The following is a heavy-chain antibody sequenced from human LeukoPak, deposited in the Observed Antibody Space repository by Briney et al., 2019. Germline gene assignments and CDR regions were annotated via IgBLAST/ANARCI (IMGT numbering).Heavy chain of an antibody. J-gene: IGHJ2*01. CDR1: GGSISSHY. D-gene: IGHD6-13*01. CDR2: IYYSGST. V-gene: IGHV4-59*11. Sequence: SETLSLTCTVSGGSISSHYWSWIRQPPGKGLEWIGYIYYSGSTNYNPPLKSRVTISVDTSKNQFSLKLSSVTAADTAVYYCARVGGSSWPYWYFDLWGRGTLVTVSS. CDR3: ARVGGSSWPYWYFDL.